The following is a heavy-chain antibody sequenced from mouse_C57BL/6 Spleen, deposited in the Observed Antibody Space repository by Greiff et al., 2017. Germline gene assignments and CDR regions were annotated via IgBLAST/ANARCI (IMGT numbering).Heavy chain of an antibody. CDR1: GFTFSDYG. CDR2: ISSGSSTI. V-gene: IGHV5-17*01. CDR3: ARKTDAMDY. Sequence: EVMLVESGGGLVKPGGSLKLSCAASGFTFSDYGMHWVRQAPEKGLEWVAYISSGSSTISYADTVKGRFTLSSDNAKNTLFLQMTSLRSEDTARYYCARKTDAMDYWGQGTSVTVSS. J-gene: IGHJ4*01.